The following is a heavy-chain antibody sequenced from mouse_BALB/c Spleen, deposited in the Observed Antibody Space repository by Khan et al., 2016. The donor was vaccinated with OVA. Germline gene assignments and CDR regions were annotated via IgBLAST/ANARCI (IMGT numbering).Heavy chain of an antibody. CDR3: ARMRAYWYFGD. Sequence: QIQLVQSGPELKKPGETVKISCKASGYTFTNYGMNWVKQAPGKGLKWMGWINTYTGKPTYADDFKGRFTFSLETSASTASLQINNLKSEDAATYSCARMRAYWYFGDRGTGTTVTVSA. CDR2: INTYTGKP. CDR1: GYTFTNYG. V-gene: IGHV9-3-1*01. D-gene: IGHD3-3*01. J-gene: IGHJ1*03.